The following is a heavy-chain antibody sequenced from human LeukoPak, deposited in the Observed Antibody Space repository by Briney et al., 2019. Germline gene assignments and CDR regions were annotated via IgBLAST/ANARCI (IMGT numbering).Heavy chain of an antibody. CDR2: IIPIFGTA. J-gene: IGHJ4*02. CDR3: TIIPNVILFTHYFEY. D-gene: IGHD3/OR15-3a*01. V-gene: IGHV1-69*13. CDR1: GGTFSSYA. Sequence: SVKVSCKASGGTFSSYAISWVRQAPGQGLEWMGGIIPIFGTANYAQKFQGRVTITADEPTRTAYMELTYLRSDDTAVYYCTIIPNVILFTHYFEYWGQGTLVTVSS.